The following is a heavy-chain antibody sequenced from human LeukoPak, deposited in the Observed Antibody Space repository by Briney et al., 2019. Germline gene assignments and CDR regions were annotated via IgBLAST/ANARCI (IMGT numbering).Heavy chain of an antibody. CDR2: ISSSSSYI. Sequence: GGSLRLSCAASGFTFGSYSMNWVRQAPGKGLEWVSSISSSSSYIYYADSVKGRFTISRDNAKNSLYLQMNSLRAEDTAVYYCASHSYGKISGPWGQGTLVTVSS. J-gene: IGHJ5*02. V-gene: IGHV3-21*01. CDR3: ASHSYGKISGP. D-gene: IGHD5-18*01. CDR1: GFTFGSYS.